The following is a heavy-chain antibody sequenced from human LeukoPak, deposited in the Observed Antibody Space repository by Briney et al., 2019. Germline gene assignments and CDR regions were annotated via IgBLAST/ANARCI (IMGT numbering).Heavy chain of an antibody. CDR3: ARDGASMVVAATERFTWFDP. V-gene: IGHV3-30-3*01. CDR1: GFTFSSYA. D-gene: IGHD2-15*01. Sequence: PGGSLRVSCAASGFTFSSYAMHCVRQAPGKGLERVAVISYDGSNKYYADSVKGRFTISRDNSKNTLYLQMNSLRAEDTAVYYCARDGASMVVAATERFTWFDPWGQGTLVTVSS. J-gene: IGHJ5*02. CDR2: ISYDGSNK.